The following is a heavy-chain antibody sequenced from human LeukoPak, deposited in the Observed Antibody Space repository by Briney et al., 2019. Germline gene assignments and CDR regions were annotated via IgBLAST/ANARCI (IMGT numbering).Heavy chain of an antibody. CDR2: FDPEDGET. D-gene: IGHD3-3*01. J-gene: IGHJ4*02. V-gene: IGHV1-24*01. Sequence: GASVKVSCKVSGYTLTELSMHWVRQAPGKGLEWMGGFDPEDGETIYAQKFQVRVTMTEDTSTDTAYMELSSLRSEDTAVYYCATVGLRFLEEEDDYWGQGTLVTVSS. CDR1: GYTLTELS. CDR3: ATVGLRFLEEEDDY.